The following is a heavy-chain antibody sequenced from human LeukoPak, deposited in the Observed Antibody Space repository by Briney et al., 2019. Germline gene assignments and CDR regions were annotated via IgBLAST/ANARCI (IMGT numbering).Heavy chain of an antibody. CDR2: INPNSGGT. CDR3: ARDQGGGSAFDI. D-gene: IGHD1-26*01. V-gene: IGHV1-2*02. CDR1: GYTFTGYY. Sequence: EASVKVSCKASGYTFTGYYMHWVRQAPGQGLEWMGWINPNSGGTNYAQKFQGRVTMTRDTSINTAYMELSRLRSDDTAVYYCARDQGGGSAFDIWGQGTMVTVSS. J-gene: IGHJ3*02.